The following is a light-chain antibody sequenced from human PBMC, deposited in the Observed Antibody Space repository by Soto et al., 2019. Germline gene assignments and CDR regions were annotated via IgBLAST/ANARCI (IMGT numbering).Light chain of an antibody. CDR1: QSIDNY. CDR3: QDSYSNPRP. V-gene: IGKV1-39*01. CDR2: AAS. J-gene: IGKJ3*01. Sequence: DIQMTQSPSSMSASRGDRANITCRAIQSIDNYVNWYQQKPGKAPKVMIYAASILQSVVPSRLSGTGSGTDVTLTISSLQPEAFETCYGQDSYSNPRPFGSGPKEDI.